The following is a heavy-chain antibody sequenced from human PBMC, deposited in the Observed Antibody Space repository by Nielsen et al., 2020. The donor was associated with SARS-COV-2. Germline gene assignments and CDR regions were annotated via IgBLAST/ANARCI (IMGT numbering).Heavy chain of an antibody. CDR2: IATNTGNT. V-gene: IGHV1-18*01. Sequence: ASVKVSCKASGYTFTNYNIAWVRQAPGQGLEWMGWIATNTGNTNYAQNFQGRVTMATDTSTGIGYMELRNLKSDDTAVYFRARVSLGGEEYWTTSYYSFDYWGQGSLVTVSS. J-gene: IGHJ4*02. D-gene: IGHD2-8*01. CDR1: GYTFTNYN. CDR3: ARVSLGGEEYWTTSYYSFDY.